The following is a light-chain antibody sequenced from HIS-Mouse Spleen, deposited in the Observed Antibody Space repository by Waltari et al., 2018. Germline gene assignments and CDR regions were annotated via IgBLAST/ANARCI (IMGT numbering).Light chain of an antibody. J-gene: IGKJ5*01. CDR3: QQRSNWPPIT. CDR2: DAS. CDR1: QSVSSY. Sequence: EIVLTQSPATLSLSPGERATLSCRASQSVSSYLAWYQQKPGQAPRLLIYDASNRATGSRARFSGSGSGTDFTLTISSLEPEDFAVYYCQQRSNWPPITFGQGTRLEIK. V-gene: IGKV3-11*01.